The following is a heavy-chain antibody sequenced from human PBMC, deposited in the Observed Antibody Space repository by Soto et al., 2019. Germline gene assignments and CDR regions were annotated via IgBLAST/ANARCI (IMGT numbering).Heavy chain of an antibody. D-gene: IGHD3-3*01. CDR2: MNAGNGNT. CDR1: GYTFTSYA. J-gene: IGHJ6*03. V-gene: IGHV1-3*01. Sequence: ASVKVSCKASGYTFTSYAMQWVRQAPGQRLEWMGWMNAGNGNTKYSQKFQGRVTITRDTSASTAYMELSSLRSDDTAVYYCARDGTLVRFLEWSTGMDVWGKGTTVTV. CDR3: ARDGTLVRFLEWSTGMDV.